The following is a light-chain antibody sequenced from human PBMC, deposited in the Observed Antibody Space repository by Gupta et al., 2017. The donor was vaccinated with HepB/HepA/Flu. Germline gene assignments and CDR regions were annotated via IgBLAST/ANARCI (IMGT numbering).Light chain of an antibody. CDR3: QVWDSSTDHRV. CDR1: NIGSKS. J-gene: IGLJ3*02. CDR2: ADS. Sequence: SYVLTQPPSVSVAPGKTARITCGGDNIGSKSVHWYQQKPGQAPVLVVHADSDRPSGIPERFSGSNSGNTATLTISRVEAGDDADYYCQVWDSSTDHRVFGGGTKLAVL. V-gene: IGLV3-21*03.